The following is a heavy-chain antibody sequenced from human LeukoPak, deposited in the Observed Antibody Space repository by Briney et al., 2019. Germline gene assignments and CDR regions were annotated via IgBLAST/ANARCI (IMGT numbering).Heavy chain of an antibody. CDR2: NYYSGST. J-gene: IGHJ4*02. V-gene: IGHV4-59*01. Sequence: PSETLSLTCTVSGGSISSYYWSWIRQPPGKGLEWIGYNYYSGSTNYNPSLKSRVTISVDTSKNQFSLKLSSVTAADTAVYYCARGHAPRGYSYGTFDYWGQGTLVTVSS. CDR3: ARGHAPRGYSYGTFDY. CDR1: GGSISSYY. D-gene: IGHD5-18*01.